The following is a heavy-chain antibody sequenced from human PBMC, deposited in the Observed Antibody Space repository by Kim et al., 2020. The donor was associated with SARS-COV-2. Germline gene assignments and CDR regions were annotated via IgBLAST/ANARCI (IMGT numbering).Heavy chain of an antibody. CDR1: GFTFSSYA. D-gene: IGHD6-13*01. J-gene: IGHJ4*02. CDR2: ISGSGGST. Sequence: GGSLRLSCAASGFTFSSYAMSWVRQAPGKGLEWVSAISGSGGSTYYADSVKGRFTISRDNSKNTLYLQMNSLRAEDTAVYYCAKSRSRGGIAAAGTKGDWGQGTLVTVSS. V-gene: IGHV3-23*01. CDR3: AKSRSRGGIAAAGTKGD.